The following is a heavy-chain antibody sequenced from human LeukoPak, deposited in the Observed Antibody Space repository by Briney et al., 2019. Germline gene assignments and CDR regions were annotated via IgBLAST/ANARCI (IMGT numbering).Heavy chain of an antibody. CDR1: GFTVSSNY. D-gene: IGHD4-17*01. CDR3: ARANYGAVDYFDY. J-gene: IGHJ4*02. V-gene: IGHV3-66*02. Sequence: PGGSLRLSCAASGFTVSSNYMSWVRQAPGKGLEWVSVIYSGGSTYYADSVKGRFTISRDNSKNTLYLQMNSLRAEGTAVYYCARANYGAVDYFDYWGQGTLVTVSS. CDR2: IYSGGST.